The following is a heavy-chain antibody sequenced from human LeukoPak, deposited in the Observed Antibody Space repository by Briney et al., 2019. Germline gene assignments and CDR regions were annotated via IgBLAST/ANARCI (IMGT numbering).Heavy chain of an antibody. CDR2: IKQSGSEK. Sequence: GGSLRLSCAASGFTFSSYEMSWVRQAPGKGLEWVANIKQSGSEKYYVDSVKGRFTISRDNAKNARFLQMNSLRAEDTAVYYCARGEAYYDFWSGSSGYFDYWGQGTLVTVSS. J-gene: IGHJ4*02. CDR3: ARGEAYYDFWSGSSGYFDY. D-gene: IGHD3-3*01. V-gene: IGHV3-7*01. CDR1: GFTFSSYE.